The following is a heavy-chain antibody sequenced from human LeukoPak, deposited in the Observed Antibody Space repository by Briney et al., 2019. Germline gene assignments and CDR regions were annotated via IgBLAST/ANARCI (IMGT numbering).Heavy chain of an antibody. D-gene: IGHD2-8*02. J-gene: IGHJ3*02. Sequence: GGSLRLSCAASEFDFSSHAMTWVRQAPGKGLEWVSVIYSGGPTYYADSMKGRFTISRDNSKNTVYLQMNSLRGEDTAVYFCARGRVVATGGFDMWGQGTMVTVSS. V-gene: IGHV3-53*01. CDR3: ARGRVVATGGFDM. CDR2: IYSGGPT. CDR1: EFDFSSHA.